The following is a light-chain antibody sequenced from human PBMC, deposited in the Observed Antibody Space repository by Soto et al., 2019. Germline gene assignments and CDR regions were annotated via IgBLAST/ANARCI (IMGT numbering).Light chain of an antibody. CDR1: QSVSSY. V-gene: IGKV3-11*01. CDR2: DAS. CDR3: QHRSIWPVS. J-gene: IGKJ5*01. Sequence: EIVLTQSPATLSLARGERASLSCRASQSVSSYLAWYQQKPGQAPRLLIYDASNRATGIPARFSGSGSGTDFTLTISSLEPEDFAVYYCQHRSIWPVSFGQGTRLEI.